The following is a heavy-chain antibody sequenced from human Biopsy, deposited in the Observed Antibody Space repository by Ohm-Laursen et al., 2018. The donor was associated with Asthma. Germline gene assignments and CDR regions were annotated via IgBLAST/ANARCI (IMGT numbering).Heavy chain of an antibody. CDR3: AKIYDRLVLYGMDV. J-gene: IGHJ6*02. Sequence: SETLSLTWTVSGGSIISSSWWRWVRQTPGKGLEWIGEIYHSGPTNYNPSLKSRVTISVDKSKNQFSLKLTSVTAADTAVYYCAKIYDRLVLYGMDVWGQGTTVTVSS. CDR1: GGSIISSSW. V-gene: IGHV4-4*02. D-gene: IGHD6-19*01. CDR2: IYHSGPT.